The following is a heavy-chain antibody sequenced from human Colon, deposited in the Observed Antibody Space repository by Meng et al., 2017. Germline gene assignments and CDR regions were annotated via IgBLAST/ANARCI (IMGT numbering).Heavy chain of an antibody. CDR3: ARVNGDFDEAWFDP. CDR1: GASVSSDSHY. Sequence: VTRQESGPGLVRPSETLSLTCTVSGASVSSDSHYWSWIRQSPGKGLEWIGYIYYTGNTNYNPSLASRVSMSLDTSKNHFSLHLTSVTAADTAIYYCARVNGDFDEAWFDPWGQGTLVTVSS. D-gene: IGHD4-17*01. CDR2: IYYTGNT. V-gene: IGHV4-61*03. J-gene: IGHJ5*02.